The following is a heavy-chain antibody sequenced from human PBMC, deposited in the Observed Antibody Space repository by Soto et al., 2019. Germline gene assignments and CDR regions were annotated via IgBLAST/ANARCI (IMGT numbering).Heavy chain of an antibody. Sequence: QVQLQESGPGLVKPSQTLSLTCTVSGGSISSGGYYWSWIRQHPGKGLEWIGYIYYSGSTYYNPSLKSRVTISVDTSKNQFSLKLSSVTAADTAVYYCARDRRLPDRDAYCYYYYGMDVWGQGTTVTVSS. D-gene: IGHD2-15*01. J-gene: IGHJ6*02. V-gene: IGHV4-31*03. CDR3: ARDRRLPDRDAYCYYYYGMDV. CDR1: GGSISSGGYY. CDR2: IYYSGST.